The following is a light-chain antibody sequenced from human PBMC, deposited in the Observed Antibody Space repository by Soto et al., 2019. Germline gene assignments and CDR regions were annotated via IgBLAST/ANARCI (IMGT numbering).Light chain of an antibody. CDR3: HQYNSYPWT. J-gene: IGKJ1*01. CDR2: QAF. V-gene: IGKV1-5*03. Sequence: DIQMTQSPSTLSASVGDRVTITCRASQRISTWVAWYQQKPGKAPNVLIYQAFTLQRGVPSRFSGSVSGTEFTLTISSLQPDDFATYYCHQYNSYPWTFGQGTKVDIK. CDR1: QRISTW.